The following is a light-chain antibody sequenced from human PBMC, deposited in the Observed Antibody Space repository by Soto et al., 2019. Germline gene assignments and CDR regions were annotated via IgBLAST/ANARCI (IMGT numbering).Light chain of an antibody. J-gene: IGLJ1*01. Sequence: QSALTQPASVSGSPGQAITISCTGTSSDVGGYTYVSWYQQHPGKAPKFIIYDVSNRPSGVSNRFSGSKSGNTASLTISGLQAGDEADYYCSSYTTSNTRQIVFGTGTKLTVL. CDR1: SSDVGGYTY. CDR3: SSYTTSNTRQIV. CDR2: DVS. V-gene: IGLV2-14*01.